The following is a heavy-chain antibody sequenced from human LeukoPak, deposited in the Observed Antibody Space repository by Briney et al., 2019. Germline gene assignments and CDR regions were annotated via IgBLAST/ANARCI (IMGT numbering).Heavy chain of an antibody. D-gene: IGHD6-13*01. CDR1: GFSFSSYD. CDR2: MWYAGSNK. Sequence: GGSLRLSCAASGFSFSSYDMHWVRQAPGKGLEWVAEMWYAGSNKYYADSVKGRFIISRDNSKNTLYLQINSLSAEDTAVYYCARDGAAAAPEIYNYYYLDVWGKGTTVTVSS. CDR3: ARDGAAAAPEIYNYYYLDV. J-gene: IGHJ6*03. V-gene: IGHV3-33*01.